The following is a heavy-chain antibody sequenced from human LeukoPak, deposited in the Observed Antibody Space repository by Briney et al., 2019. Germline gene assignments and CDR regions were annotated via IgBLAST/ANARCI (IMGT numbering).Heavy chain of an antibody. CDR2: IYNNGSP. J-gene: IGHJ4*02. D-gene: IGHD6-13*01. V-gene: IGHV4-59*08. CDR1: GGSISTYY. Sequence: SETLSLTCTVSGGSISTYYWSWILQPPGKGLEWIGYIYNNGSPNYNPSLKSRVTISIDTSKNQFSLNLSTVTATDTAIYYCAKHGGSWTLDYWGQGTLVTVSA. CDR3: AKHGGSWTLDY.